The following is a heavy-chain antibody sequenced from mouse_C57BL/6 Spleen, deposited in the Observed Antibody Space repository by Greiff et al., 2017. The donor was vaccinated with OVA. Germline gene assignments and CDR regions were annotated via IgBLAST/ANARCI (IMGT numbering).Heavy chain of an antibody. D-gene: IGHD2-4*01. V-gene: IGHV1-72*01. Sequence: QVQLQQPGAELVKPGASVKLSCKASGYTFTSYWMHWVRQRPGRGLEWIGRIDPNSGGTKYNEKFKSKATLTVDKPSSTAYMQLSSLTAEVSAVYYGARMMGVYDYDVAWFAYWGQGTLVTVSA. CDR1: GYTFTSYW. J-gene: IGHJ3*01. CDR2: IDPNSGGT. CDR3: ARMMGVYDYDVAWFAY.